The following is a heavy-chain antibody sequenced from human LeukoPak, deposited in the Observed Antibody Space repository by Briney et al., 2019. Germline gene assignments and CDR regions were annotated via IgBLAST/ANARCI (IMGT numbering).Heavy chain of an antibody. D-gene: IGHD6-19*01. Sequence: PGGSLRLSCAASGFTFSSYGMHWVRQAPGKGLEWVAFIRYDGSNKYYADSVKGRFTISRDNAKNTLYLQMNSLRAEDTAVYYCARDRLGHFDSWGQGTLVTVSS. CDR1: GFTFSSYG. CDR2: IRYDGSNK. CDR3: ARDRLGHFDS. V-gene: IGHV3-30*02. J-gene: IGHJ4*02.